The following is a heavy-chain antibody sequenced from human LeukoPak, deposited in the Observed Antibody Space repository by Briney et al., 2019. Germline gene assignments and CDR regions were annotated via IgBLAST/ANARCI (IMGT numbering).Heavy chain of an antibody. D-gene: IGHD6-6*01. CDR2: INHSGST. V-gene: IGHV4-34*01. Sequence: SETLSLTCAVYGGSFSGYYWSWIRQPPGKGLERIGEINHSGSTNYNPSLKSRVTISVDTSKNQFSLKLSSVTAADTAVYYCARVIAARFSKYYYYYYMDVWGKGTTVTVSS. CDR1: GGSFSGYY. CDR3: ARVIAARFSKYYYYYYMDV. J-gene: IGHJ6*03.